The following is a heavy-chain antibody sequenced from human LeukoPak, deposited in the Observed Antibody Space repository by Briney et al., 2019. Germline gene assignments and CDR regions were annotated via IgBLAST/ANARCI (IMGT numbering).Heavy chain of an antibody. Sequence: GASVKVSCKVSGYTLTELSMHWVRQAPGKGLEWMGGFDPEDGETIYAQKFQGRVIMTEDTSTDTAYTELSSLRSEDTAVYYCATEGAAAPSYYYYGMDVWGQGTTVTVSS. CDR2: FDPEDGET. V-gene: IGHV1-24*01. CDR1: GYTLTELS. J-gene: IGHJ6*02. D-gene: IGHD1-26*01. CDR3: ATEGAAAPSYYYYGMDV.